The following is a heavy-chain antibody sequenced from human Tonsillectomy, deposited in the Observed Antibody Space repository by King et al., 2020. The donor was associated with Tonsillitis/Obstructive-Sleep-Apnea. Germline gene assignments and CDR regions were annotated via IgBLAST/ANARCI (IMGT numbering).Heavy chain of an antibody. V-gene: IGHV4-34*01. CDR3: ARNVGPSPIYYGSGSFIDY. CDR1: GGSFSGYY. J-gene: IGHJ4*02. D-gene: IGHD3-10*01. CDR2: INHSGST. Sequence: VQLQQWGAGLLKPSETLSLTCAVYGGSFSGYYWSWIRQPPGKGLEWIGEINHSGSTNYNPSLKSRVTISVDTSKNQFSLKLSSVTAADTAVYYCARNVGPSPIYYGSGSFIDYWGQGTLVTVSS.